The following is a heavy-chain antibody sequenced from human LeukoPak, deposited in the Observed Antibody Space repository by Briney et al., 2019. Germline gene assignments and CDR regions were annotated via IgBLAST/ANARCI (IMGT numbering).Heavy chain of an antibody. CDR2: IDHLEREK. CDR3: AREFGYRGYIDY. Sequence: GGSLRLSCAASGFTFSNYWMSWVRQAPGKGLDWVANIDHLEREKYYVDSVKGRFTISRDNAKNSLCLQINSLRADDTGVYYCAREFGYRGYIDYWGLGTLVTVSS. CDR1: GFTFSNYW. D-gene: IGHD5-12*01. V-gene: IGHV3-7*03. J-gene: IGHJ4*03.